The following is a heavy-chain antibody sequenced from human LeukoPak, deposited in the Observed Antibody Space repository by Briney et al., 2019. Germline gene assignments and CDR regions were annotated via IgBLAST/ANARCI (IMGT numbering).Heavy chain of an antibody. CDR2: INPSSGST. V-gene: IGHV3-23*01. J-gene: IGHJ4*02. D-gene: IGHD6-19*01. CDR1: GFTFSNYA. CDR3: AKTVAGRGYFFDY. Sequence: GGSLRLSCAASGFTFSNYAMSWVRQAPGKGLEWVSSINPSSGSTYYADSVKGRFTISGDNSKNTLYLQMNSLRAEDTAVYYCAKTVAGRGYFFDYWGQGTLVTVSS.